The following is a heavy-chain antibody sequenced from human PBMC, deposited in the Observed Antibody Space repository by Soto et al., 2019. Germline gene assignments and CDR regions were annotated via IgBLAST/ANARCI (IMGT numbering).Heavy chain of an antibody. J-gene: IGHJ4*02. V-gene: IGHV3-33*01. D-gene: IGHD5-18*01. CDR2: IWYDGSNK. CDR1: GFTFSSYG. Sequence: QVQLVESGGGVVQPGRSLRLSCAASGFTFSSYGMHWVRQAPGKGLEWVAVIWYDGSNKYYADSVKGRFTISRDNSKNTRYLQMNSLRAEDTAVYYCARDRDSYGYFDYWGQGTLVTVSS. CDR3: ARDRDSYGYFDY.